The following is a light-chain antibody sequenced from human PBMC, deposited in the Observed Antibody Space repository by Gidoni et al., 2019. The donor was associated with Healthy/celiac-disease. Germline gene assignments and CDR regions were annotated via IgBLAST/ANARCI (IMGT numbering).Light chain of an antibody. CDR3: QQYYSTSWT. V-gene: IGKV4-1*01. J-gene: IGKJ1*01. CDR2: WAS. Sequence: DSVMTQSPDSLAVSLGERATINCKSSQSVLYSSNNKNYLACYQQKPGQPPKLLIYWASTRESGVPDRFSGSGSGTDFTLTISSLQAEDVAVYFCQQYYSTSWTFGQGTKVEIK. CDR1: QSVLYSSNNKNY.